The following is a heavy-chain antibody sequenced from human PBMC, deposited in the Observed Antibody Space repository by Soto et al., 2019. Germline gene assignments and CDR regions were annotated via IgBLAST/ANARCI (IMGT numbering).Heavy chain of an antibody. V-gene: IGHV1-8*01. D-gene: IGHD3-3*01. CDR1: GYTFTSYD. J-gene: IGHJ4*02. CDR3: ARGSFPDYEFWSGYPEALVY. Sequence: VASVKVSCKASGYTFTSYDINWVRQATGQGLEWMGWMNPNSGNTGYAQKFQGRVTMTRNTSISTAYMELSSLRSEDTAVYYCARGSFPDYEFWSGYPEALVYWGQGTLVTVSS. CDR2: MNPNSGNT.